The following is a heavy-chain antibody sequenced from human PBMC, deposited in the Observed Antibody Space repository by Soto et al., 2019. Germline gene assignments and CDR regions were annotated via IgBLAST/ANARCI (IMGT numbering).Heavy chain of an antibody. CDR3: ARDSPYSSSWGWFDP. V-gene: IGHV4-59*01. CDR2: IYYSGST. Sequence: PSETLSLTCTVSGGSISSYYWSWIRKPPGKGLEWIGYIYYSGSTNYNPSLKSRVTISVDTSKNQFSLKLSSVTAADTAVYYCARDSPYSSSWGWFDPWGQGTLVTVSS. CDR1: GGSISSYY. J-gene: IGHJ5*02. D-gene: IGHD6-13*01.